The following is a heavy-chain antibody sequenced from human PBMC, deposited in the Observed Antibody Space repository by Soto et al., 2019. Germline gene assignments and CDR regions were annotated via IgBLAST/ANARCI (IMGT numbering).Heavy chain of an antibody. CDR2: MSYDGTTK. D-gene: IGHD3-10*01. CDR3: AREVLWSRYFDY. J-gene: IGHJ4*02. Sequence: QVQLVESGGGVVQPGRSLRLSCTASGFIFSNYVMYWVRQAPGKGLEWVAFMSYDGTTKSYADSVKGRFTISRDNSQNTLYLQMNSLRPEDTGDYYCAREVLWSRYFDYWGQGSLVTVSS. V-gene: IGHV3-30-3*01. CDR1: GFIFSNYV.